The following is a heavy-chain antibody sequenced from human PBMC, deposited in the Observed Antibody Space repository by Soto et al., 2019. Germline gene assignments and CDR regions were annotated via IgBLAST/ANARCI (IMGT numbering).Heavy chain of an antibody. D-gene: IGHD3-3*02. V-gene: IGHV3-66*01. J-gene: IGHJ5*02. CDR2: IFPNGNA. CDR3: SRDLDSIS. CDR1: GFTVSTNY. Sequence: EVQLMQSGGGLVQPGGSLRLSCAASGFTVSTNYMTWVRQAPGRGLEWVSLIFPNGNAYYADSVKGRFTISRDNTKNSQYLKMNRLRVEDPAVYYCSRDLDSISWGQGTLVTFSS.